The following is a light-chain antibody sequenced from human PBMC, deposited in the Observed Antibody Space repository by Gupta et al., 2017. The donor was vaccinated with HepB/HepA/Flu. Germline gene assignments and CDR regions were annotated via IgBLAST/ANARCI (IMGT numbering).Light chain of an antibody. Sequence: QSALPQPASVSGSPGQSITISCTGTRSDVGSYNLVSWYQQHPGKAPKLMIYEVSKRPSGVSNRFSGSKSGNTASLTISGLQAEDEADYYCCSYAGSSTFVVFGGGTKLTVL. V-gene: IGLV2-23*02. CDR3: CSYAGSSTFVV. CDR1: RSDVGSYNL. CDR2: EVS. J-gene: IGLJ2*01.